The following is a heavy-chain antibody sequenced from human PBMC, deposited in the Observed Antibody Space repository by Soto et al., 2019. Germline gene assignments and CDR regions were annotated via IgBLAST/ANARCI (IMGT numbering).Heavy chain of an antibody. CDR1: GGSIGSYH. D-gene: IGHD1-1*01. CDR3: ARDSNWRGFDY. J-gene: IGHJ4*02. Sequence: SETLSLTCTVSGGSIGSYHWSWVRQPPGKGLEWIASVYYTGTTNYNPSLGSRVTISIDAPENQISLKLTSVTAADKAVYYCARDSNWRGFDYWGQGTLVTVSS. V-gene: IGHV4-59*01. CDR2: VYYTGTT.